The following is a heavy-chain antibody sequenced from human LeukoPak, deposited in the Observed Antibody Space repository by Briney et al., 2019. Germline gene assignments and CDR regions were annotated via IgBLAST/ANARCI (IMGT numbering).Heavy chain of an antibody. J-gene: IGHJ6*03. CDR3: ARLRSLGSSGYYYMDV. CDR2: IYHSGST. Sequence: PSETLSLTCAVSGYSISSCYYWGWIRQPPGKGLEWIGSIYHSGSTYYNPSLKSRVTISVDTSKNQFSLKLSSVTAADTAVYYCARLRSLGSSGYYYMDVWGKGTTVTVSS. D-gene: IGHD6-6*01. CDR1: GYSISSCYY. V-gene: IGHV4-38-2*01.